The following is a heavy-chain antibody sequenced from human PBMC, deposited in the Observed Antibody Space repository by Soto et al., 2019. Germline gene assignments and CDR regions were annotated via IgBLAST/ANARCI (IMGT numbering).Heavy chain of an antibody. CDR2: ISAYNGNT. CDR3: AREPTGYCSRASCSKPRYYYYCMDV. V-gene: IGHV1-18*04. J-gene: IGHJ6*02. D-gene: IGHD2-2*01. CDR1: GYTFTSYG. Sequence: ASVKVSCKASGYTFTSYGISWVRQAPGQGLEWMGWISAYNGNTNYAQKLQGRVTMTTDTSTSTAYMELRSLRSDDTAVYYCAREPTGYCSRASCSKPRYYYYCMDVWGQGTTVTASS.